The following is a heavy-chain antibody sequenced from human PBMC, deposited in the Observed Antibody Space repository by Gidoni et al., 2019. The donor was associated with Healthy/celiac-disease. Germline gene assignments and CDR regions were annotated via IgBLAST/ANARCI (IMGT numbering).Heavy chain of an antibody. CDR2: IYYSGSH. J-gene: IGHJ2*01. Sequence: QVQLQESGPGLVKPSETLSLTCTVSGGSVSSGSYYWSWIRQPPGKGLGWIGYIYYSGSHNYNPSLKSRVTISVDTSKNQFSLKLSSVTAADTAVYYCARDAEYYDILTPDWYFDLWGRGTLVTVSS. CDR3: ARDAEYYDILTPDWYFDL. V-gene: IGHV4-61*01. CDR1: GGSVSSGSYY. D-gene: IGHD3-9*01.